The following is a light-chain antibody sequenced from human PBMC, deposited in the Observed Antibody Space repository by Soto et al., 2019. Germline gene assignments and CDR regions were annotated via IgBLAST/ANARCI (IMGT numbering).Light chain of an antibody. Sequence: EIVLTQSPGTLSLSLGERVTLSCRASQTVRSIYVAWYQQKVGQAPRLLIYGVSSRVTGITDRFSGSGSGTDFTLTISRLEPEDFAVYYCQQYGSSPITFGQGTRLEIK. CDR2: GVS. CDR1: QTVRSIY. CDR3: QQYGSSPIT. V-gene: IGKV3-20*01. J-gene: IGKJ5*01.